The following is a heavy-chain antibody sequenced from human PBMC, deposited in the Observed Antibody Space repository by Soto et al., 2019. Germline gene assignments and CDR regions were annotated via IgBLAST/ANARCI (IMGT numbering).Heavy chain of an antibody. CDR1: GDSISSADYF. V-gene: IGHV4-30-4*01. CDR3: AREPYPPKARNDF. Sequence: PSETLSLTCSVSGDSISSADYFWTWIRQSPGKGLEWMGYIFHSGTTYYNPSLKGRLLISIETSKNQFSLRLTSVTAADSPAYFCAREPYPPKARNDFWGPGTLVTVSS. CDR2: IFHSGTT. J-gene: IGHJ4*02.